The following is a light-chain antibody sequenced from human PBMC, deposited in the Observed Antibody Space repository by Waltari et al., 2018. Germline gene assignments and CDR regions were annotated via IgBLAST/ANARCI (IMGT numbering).Light chain of an antibody. Sequence: EIVLTQSPGSLSSSPGERVTLSCRASQSVSRALAWYQQKPGQAHRLLIFGSSNRATGIPDRFSGSGSETDFSLTISRLEPEDFAVYYCQHYVRLPATFGRGTNVEIK. CDR1: QSVSRA. CDR3: QHYVRLPAT. CDR2: GSS. V-gene: IGKV3-20*01. J-gene: IGKJ1*01.